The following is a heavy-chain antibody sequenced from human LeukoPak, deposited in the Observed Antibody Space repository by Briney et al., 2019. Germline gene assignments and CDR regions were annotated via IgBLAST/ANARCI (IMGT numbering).Heavy chain of an antibody. CDR2: IHYSGST. D-gene: IGHD3-3*01. CDR3: ARHVTSITIFGVVNFDY. J-gene: IGHJ4*02. CDR1: GGSISSSSYH. Sequence: PSETLSLTCTVSGGSISSSSYHWGWIRQPPGKRLEWIGSIHYSGSTYYNPSLKSRVTISVDTSKTQLSLKLSSVTAADSAVYYCARHVTSITIFGVVNFDYWGQGTLVTVSS. V-gene: IGHV4-39*01.